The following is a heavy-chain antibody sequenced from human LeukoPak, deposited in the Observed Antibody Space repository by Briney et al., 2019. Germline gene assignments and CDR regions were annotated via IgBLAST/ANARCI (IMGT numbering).Heavy chain of an antibody. V-gene: IGHV3-13*01. D-gene: IGHD2-2*02. CDR3: ARGYCSSTSCYTEGDAFDI. CDR1: GFTFSSYD. Sequence: GSLRLSCAASGFTFSSYDMHWVRQATGKGLEWVSAIGTAGDTYYPGSVKGRFTISRENAKNSLYLQMNSLRAGDTAAYYCARGYCSSTSCYTEGDAFDIWGQGTMVTVSS. J-gene: IGHJ3*02. CDR2: IGTAGDT.